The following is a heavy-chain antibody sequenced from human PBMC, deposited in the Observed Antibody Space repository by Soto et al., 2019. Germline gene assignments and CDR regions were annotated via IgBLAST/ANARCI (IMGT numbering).Heavy chain of an antibody. D-gene: IGHD1-1*01. CDR2: ISYDGDNK. Sequence: QVQLVESGGGVVQPGRSLRLSCAASGFTFSYHALNWVRQAPGKGLEWVAVISYDGDNKYIAEAVKGRLTISRDNPKYTVSLPLNRLRTEDTAMYFCARGTTTSAFSVMDVWGQGTTVTVSS. CDR1: GFTFSYHA. J-gene: IGHJ6*02. V-gene: IGHV3-30-3*01. CDR3: ARGTTTSAFSVMDV.